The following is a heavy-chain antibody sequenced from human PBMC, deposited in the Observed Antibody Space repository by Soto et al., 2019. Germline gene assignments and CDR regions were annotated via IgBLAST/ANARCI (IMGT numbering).Heavy chain of an antibody. D-gene: IGHD2-21*02. CDR2: INLDGSDR. Sequence: EVQLVESGGGLVQPGGSLRLSCAASEFTFNTYWINWVRQAPGKGLEWVANINLDGSDRYYVDSVKGRFTISGDNAKNSVYLQRNGLRVEDTAVSYCAGLGRFGGDYTYFDSWGQGTLVTVSS. V-gene: IGHV3-7*05. J-gene: IGHJ4*02. CDR1: EFTFNTYW. CDR3: AGLGRFGGDYTYFDS.